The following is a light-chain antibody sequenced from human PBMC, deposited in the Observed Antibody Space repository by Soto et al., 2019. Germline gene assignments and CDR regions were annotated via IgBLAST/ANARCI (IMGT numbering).Light chain of an antibody. CDR1: QSISNW. V-gene: IGKV1-5*01. Sequence: DIQMTQSPSTLSASVGDRITITCRASQSISNWLAWYQQKPGKAPKLLIYDVSRLESGVPSRFSGSGSGTEFTLTISSLQPDDFATYYCQQYNSYPWTFGQGTKVDI. CDR3: QQYNSYPWT. J-gene: IGKJ1*01. CDR2: DVS.